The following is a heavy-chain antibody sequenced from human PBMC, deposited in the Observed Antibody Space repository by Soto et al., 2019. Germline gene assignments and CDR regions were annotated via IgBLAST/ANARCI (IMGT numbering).Heavy chain of an antibody. D-gene: IGHD3-22*01. V-gene: IGHV4-39*01. J-gene: IGHJ5*02. Sequence: QLLLQASAPVVVKPSETLFLSCAVSGASLVGSTYYSGLIRQSAGKGQECIGTIFYGGGTFYTPSLTSRVTMSVDTSNIQFSLKLSSVTAADPAVYYCARQASGYYYGWFDPWGQGTLVTVSS. CDR1: GASLVGSTYY. CDR2: IFYGGGT. CDR3: ARQASGYYYGWFDP.